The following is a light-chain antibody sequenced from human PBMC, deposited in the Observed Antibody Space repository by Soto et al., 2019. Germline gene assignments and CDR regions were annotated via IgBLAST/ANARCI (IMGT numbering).Light chain of an antibody. CDR1: QSISTW. CDR2: KAS. J-gene: IGKJ1*01. V-gene: IGKV1-5*03. CDR3: QQYGRYRT. Sequence: DIQMTQSPSTLSASVGDRVTITCRASQSISTWLAWYQHKPGKAPNLLIYKASSLESGVPSRFSDSGSGTEFSLTISSLQPNDVATYYCQQYGRYRTFGQGTKVEIK.